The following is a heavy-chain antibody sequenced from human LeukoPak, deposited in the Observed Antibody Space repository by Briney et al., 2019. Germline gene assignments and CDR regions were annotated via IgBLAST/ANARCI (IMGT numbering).Heavy chain of an antibody. CDR1: GESFSGHY. V-gene: IGHV4-34*01. J-gene: IGHJ5*02. D-gene: IGHD3-16*02. Sequence: PSETLSLTCDVYGESFSGHYWSWIRQPPGKGLEWIGEISHSGSANYNPSLKGRVTISVDTSKNQFSLKLSSGSASDTAVYYCARGGGDYQNWFDPWGQGTLVTVSS. CDR2: ISHSGSA. CDR3: ARGGGDYQNWFDP.